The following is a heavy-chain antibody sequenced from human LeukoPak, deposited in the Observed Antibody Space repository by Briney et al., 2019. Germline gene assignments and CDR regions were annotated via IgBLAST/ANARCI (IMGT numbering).Heavy chain of an antibody. CDR2: IVVGSGNT. Sequence: SVKVSCKASGFTFTSSAVQWVRQARGQRLEWIGWIVVGSGNTNYAQKFQERVTITRDMSTSTAYMELSSLRSEDTAVCYCAADRGGDCSSTSCYGRGYYYYYGMDVWGQGTTVTVSS. J-gene: IGHJ6*02. D-gene: IGHD2-2*01. CDR1: GFTFTSSA. CDR3: AADRGGDCSSTSCYGRGYYYYYGMDV. V-gene: IGHV1-58*01.